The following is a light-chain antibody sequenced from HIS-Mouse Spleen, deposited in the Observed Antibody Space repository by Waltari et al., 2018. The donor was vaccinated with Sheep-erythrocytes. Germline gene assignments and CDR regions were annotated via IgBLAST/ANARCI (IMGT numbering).Light chain of an antibody. CDR3: CSYAGSFYV. V-gene: IGLV2-11*01. J-gene: IGLJ1*01. CDR1: SSDVGGYNY. Sequence: QSALTQPRSVSGSPGQSVTISCPGTSSDVGGYNYVSWYQQHPGKAPKLMIYDVSKRPSGVPDRFSGSKSGNTASLTIYGLQAEDEADYYCCSYAGSFYVFGTGTKVTVL. CDR2: DVS.